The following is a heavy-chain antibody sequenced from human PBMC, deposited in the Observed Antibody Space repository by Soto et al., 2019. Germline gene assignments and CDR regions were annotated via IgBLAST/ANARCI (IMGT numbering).Heavy chain of an antibody. Sequence: QVQLVQSGAEVKKPGASVKVSCKASGYTFTSYGISWVRQAPGQGLEWMGWISAYNGNTNYAQKLEGRVTMTTDTTTSTGYMELRSLRSDDTAVYYCSGADYYGSGSYSYYYYYMDVWGKGTTVTVSS. V-gene: IGHV1-18*01. CDR1: GYTFTSYG. D-gene: IGHD3-10*01. CDR2: ISAYNGNT. CDR3: SGADYYGSGSYSYYYYYMDV. J-gene: IGHJ6*03.